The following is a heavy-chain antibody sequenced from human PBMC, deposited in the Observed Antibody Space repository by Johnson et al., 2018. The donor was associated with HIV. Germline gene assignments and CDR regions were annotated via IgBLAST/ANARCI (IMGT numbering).Heavy chain of an antibody. CDR3: ARDRRFYDVLTSSSCPTFDL. D-gene: IGHD3-9*01. CDR2: ISSSGSTI. Sequence: VQLVESGGGLVKPGGSLRLSCAASGFTFSDYYMSWIRQAPGKGLEWVSYISSSGSTIYYADSVKGRFTISRDNAKNTLSLQMNNLRAEDTAVYYCARDRRFYDVLTSSSCPTFDLWGQGTMVTVSS. CDR1: GFTFSDYY. V-gene: IGHV3-11*01. J-gene: IGHJ3*01.